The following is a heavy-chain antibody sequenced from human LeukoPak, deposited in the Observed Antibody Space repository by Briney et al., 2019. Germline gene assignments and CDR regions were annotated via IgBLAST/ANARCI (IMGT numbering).Heavy chain of an antibody. V-gene: IGHV1-18*01. CDR3: ARVRMGSGWYSNWFDP. CDR1: GYTFTSYG. CDR2: ISAYNGNT. Sequence: ASVKVSCKASGYTFTSYGISWVRQAPGQGLEWMGWISAYNGNTNYAQKLQGRVTMTTDTSTSTAYMELRSLRSDATAVYYCARVRMGSGWYSNWFDPWGQGTLVTVSS. D-gene: IGHD6-19*01. J-gene: IGHJ5*02.